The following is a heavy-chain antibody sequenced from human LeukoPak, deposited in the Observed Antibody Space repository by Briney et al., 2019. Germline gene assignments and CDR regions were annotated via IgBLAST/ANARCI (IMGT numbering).Heavy chain of an antibody. D-gene: IGHD6-6*01. CDR1: GYIFTGYY. CDR3: ARDREFRSSSLGIPSH. CDR2: INPNSGGT. Sequence: GASVKVSCKASGYIFTGYYMHWVRQAPGQGLEWMGWINPNSGGTNYAQKFQGRVTMTRDTSISTAYMELSRLRSDDTAVYFCARDREFRSSSLGIPSHWGQGTLVTVSS. J-gene: IGHJ4*02. V-gene: IGHV1-2*02.